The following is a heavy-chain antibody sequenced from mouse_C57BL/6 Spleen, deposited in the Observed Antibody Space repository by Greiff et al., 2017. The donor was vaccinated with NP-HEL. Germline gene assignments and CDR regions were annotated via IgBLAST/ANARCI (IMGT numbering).Heavy chain of an antibody. J-gene: IGHJ3*01. D-gene: IGHD2-5*01. CDR1: GYAFSSSW. CDR2: IYPGDGDT. Sequence: VKLMESGPELVKPGASVKISCKASGYAFSSSWMNWVKQRPGKGLEWIGRIYPGDGDTNYNGKFKGKATLTADKSSSTAYMQLSSLTSEDSAVYFCARVGSNYAWFAYWGQGTLVTVSA. V-gene: IGHV1-82*01. CDR3: ARVGSNYAWFAY.